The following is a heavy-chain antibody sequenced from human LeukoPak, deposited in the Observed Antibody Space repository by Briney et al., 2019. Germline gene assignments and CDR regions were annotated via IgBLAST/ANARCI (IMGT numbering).Heavy chain of an antibody. V-gene: IGHV3-74*01. CDR1: GFTFTNYW. J-gene: IGHJ4*02. D-gene: IGHD6-6*01. CDR2: LPPDELGI. CDR3: VGTIASRGSEY. Sequence: GGSLRLSCAASGFTFTNYWMHWVRQAPGMGLVWVSRLPPDELGIIYADSVKGRFTVSRDNAKSTVYLQMNNLRVDDTAMYYCVGTIASRGSEYWGQGALVTVSS.